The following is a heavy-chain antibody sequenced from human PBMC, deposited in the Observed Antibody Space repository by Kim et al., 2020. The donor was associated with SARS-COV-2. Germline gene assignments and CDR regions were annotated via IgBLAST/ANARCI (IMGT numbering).Heavy chain of an antibody. J-gene: IGHJ6*02. Sequence: GGSLRLSCTASGFTFGDYAMSWVRQAPGKGLEWVGFIRRKAYGGTTEYGASVKGRFTISRDDSKSIAYLQMNSLKTEDTAVYYCTRLELGGYYDYVWGSFRGGYGMDVWGQGTTVTVSS. V-gene: IGHV3-49*04. CDR2: IRRKAYGGTT. D-gene: IGHD3-16*01. CDR1: GFTFGDYA. CDR3: TRLELGGYYDYVWGSFRGGYGMDV.